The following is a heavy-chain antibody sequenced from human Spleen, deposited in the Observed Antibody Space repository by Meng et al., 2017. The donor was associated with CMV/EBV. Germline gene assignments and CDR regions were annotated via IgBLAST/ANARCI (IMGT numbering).Heavy chain of an antibody. J-gene: IGHJ5*02. CDR1: YY. Sequence: YYIHGVRQAPGQGLEWMGWINPNSGDTNYARSLQGRVTMTRDMSSSTAYMDLSRLTSDDTAMYYCARDLPGYKDQSGSYFPGGWLDPWGQGTLVTVSS. V-gene: IGHV1-2*02. CDR3: ARDLPGYKDQSGSYFPGGWLDP. CDR2: INPNSGDT. D-gene: IGHD1-26*01.